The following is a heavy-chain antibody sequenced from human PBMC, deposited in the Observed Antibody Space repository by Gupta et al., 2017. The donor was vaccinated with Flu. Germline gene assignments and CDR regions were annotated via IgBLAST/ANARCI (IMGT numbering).Heavy chain of an antibody. CDR1: GGSISSSSYY. CDR3: ARRGGYCSSTSCLYYFDY. CDR2: IYYSGST. Sequence: QLQLQESGPGLVKPSETLSLTCTVSGGSISSSSYYWGWIRQPPGKGLEWIGSIYYSGSTYYNPSLKSRVTISVDTSKNQFSLKLSSVTAADTAVYYCARRGGYCSSTSCLYYFDYWGQGTLVTVSS. V-gene: IGHV4-39*01. D-gene: IGHD2-2*01. J-gene: IGHJ4*02.